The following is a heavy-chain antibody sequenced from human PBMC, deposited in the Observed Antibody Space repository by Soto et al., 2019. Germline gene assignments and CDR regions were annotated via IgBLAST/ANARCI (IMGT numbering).Heavy chain of an antibody. V-gene: IGHV4-59*01. CDR2: IYYSGST. Sequence: SETLSLTCTVSGGSISSYYWSWIRQPPGKGLEWIGYIYYSGSTNYNPSLKSRVTISVDTSKKQFSLKLSSVTAADTAVYYCARARYYYGMEVWGQGTTVNVSS. CDR1: GGSISSYY. J-gene: IGHJ6*02. CDR3: ARARYYYGMEV.